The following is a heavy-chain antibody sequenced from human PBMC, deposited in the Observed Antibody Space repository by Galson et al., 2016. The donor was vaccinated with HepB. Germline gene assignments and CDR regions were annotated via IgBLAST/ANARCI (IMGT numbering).Heavy chain of an antibody. V-gene: IGHV4-39*01. CDR3: ATGIVVAGRMYYYYMDV. Sequence: SETLSLTCNVSGGSISGSNYYWGWIRQPPGRGLEWIGSMYYSGSTNYNPSLESRVTISVDTSKNHLSLSLSSVTAADTAVYYCATGIVVAGRMYYYYMDVWGKGTSVTVS. D-gene: IGHD6-19*01. J-gene: IGHJ6*03. CDR2: MYYSGST. CDR1: GGSISGSNYY.